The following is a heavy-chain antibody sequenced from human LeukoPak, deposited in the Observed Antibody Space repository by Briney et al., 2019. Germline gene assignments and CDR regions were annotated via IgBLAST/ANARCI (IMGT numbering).Heavy chain of an antibody. D-gene: IGHD3-10*01. CDR1: GFTFSSYW. CDR3: ARGWFGELLDAFDI. Sequence: PGGSLRLSCAASGFTFSSYWMSRVRQAPGKGLEWVANIKQDGSEKYYVDSVKGRFTISRDNAKNSLYLQMNSLRAEDTAVYYCARGWFGELLDAFDIWGQGTMVTVSS. CDR2: IKQDGSEK. V-gene: IGHV3-7*04. J-gene: IGHJ3*02.